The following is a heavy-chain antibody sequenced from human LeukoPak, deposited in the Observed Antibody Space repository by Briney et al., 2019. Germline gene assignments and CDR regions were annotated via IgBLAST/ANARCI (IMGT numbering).Heavy chain of an antibody. Sequence: PSETLSLTCTVSGGSVSSYYWTWIRQPPGKGLEWIGYIYYSGSTNYNPSLKGRVTISVDTSKNQFSLNLSSVTAADTAVYFCARGRDGTPPYYHYYMDVWGKGTTVTVSS. V-gene: IGHV4-59*02. CDR1: GGSVSSYY. D-gene: IGHD1-1*01. CDR2: IYYSGST. J-gene: IGHJ6*03. CDR3: ARGRDGTPPYYHYYMDV.